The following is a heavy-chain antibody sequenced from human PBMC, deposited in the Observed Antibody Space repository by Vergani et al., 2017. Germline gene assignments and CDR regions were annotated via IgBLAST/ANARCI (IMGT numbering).Heavy chain of an antibody. CDR3: AKDVIRGYSGYDY. CDR1: GFTFSSYA. V-gene: IGHV3-23*01. J-gene: IGHJ4*02. CDR2: ISGSGGST. Sequence: EVQLLESGGGLVQPGGSLRLSCAASGFTFSSYAMSWVRQAPGKGLEWVSAISGSGGSTYYADSVKGRFTISRDNSKNTLYLKMNSLRAEDTAVYYCAKDVIRGYSGYDYWGQGTLVTVSS. D-gene: IGHD5-12*01.